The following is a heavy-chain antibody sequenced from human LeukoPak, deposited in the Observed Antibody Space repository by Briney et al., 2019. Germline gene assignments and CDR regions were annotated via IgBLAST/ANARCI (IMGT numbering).Heavy chain of an antibody. CDR1: GVSVSNYY. J-gene: IGHJ4*02. D-gene: IGHD6-6*01. CDR2: VYYTGST. CDR3: ARHFAYSSSSYFDY. V-gene: IGHV4-59*08. Sequence: SETLSLTCSVSGVSVSNYYWSWIRQPPGKGLEWIGYVYYTGSTNYNPSLKSRVTMFEDKSKNQFSLRLYSVTVADTAVYYCARHFAYSSSSYFDYWGQGSLVTVSS.